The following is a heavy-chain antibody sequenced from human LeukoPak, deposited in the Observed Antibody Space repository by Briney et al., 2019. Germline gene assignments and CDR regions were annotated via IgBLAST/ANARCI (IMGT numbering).Heavy chain of an antibody. V-gene: IGHV1-24*01. Sequence: ASVKVSCKVSGYTLTELSMHWVRQAPGKGLEWMGGFDPGDGETIYAQKFQGRVTMTEDTSTDTAYMELSSLRSEDTAVYYCARSREGSLRYFDWLLPFDYWGQGTLVTVSS. CDR2: FDPGDGET. D-gene: IGHD3-9*01. J-gene: IGHJ4*02. CDR1: GYTLTELS. CDR3: ARSREGSLRYFDWLLPFDY.